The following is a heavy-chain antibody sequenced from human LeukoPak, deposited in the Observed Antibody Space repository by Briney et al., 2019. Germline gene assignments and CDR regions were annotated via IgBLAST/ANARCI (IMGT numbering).Heavy chain of an antibody. J-gene: IGHJ6*02. D-gene: IGHD3-10*01. CDR1: GGSISSSSYY. CDR2: IYYSGST. CDR3: ARTVPGSYYKNGMEV. V-gene: IGHV4-39*01. Sequence: SQTMSLTSTVSGGSISSSSYYWGWIRQPPGKGLEWIGSIYYSGSTYYNPSLKSRVTISVDTSKNQLSLKLSSVTAAATAVYYCARTVPGSYYKNGMEVWGQGTTVTVSS.